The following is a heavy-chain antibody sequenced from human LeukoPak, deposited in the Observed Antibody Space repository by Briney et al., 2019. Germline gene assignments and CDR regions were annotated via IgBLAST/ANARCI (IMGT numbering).Heavy chain of an antibody. CDR1: GFTFSSYA. CDR2: ISGSGGST. Sequence: GGSLRLSCAASGFTFSSYAMSWVRQAPGKALQWVSAISGSGGSTYYADSVKGRFTISRDNSKNTLYLQMNSLRAEDTAVYYCAKNSRTNGYYFYYWGQGALVTVSS. D-gene: IGHD2-8*01. J-gene: IGHJ4*02. CDR3: AKNSRTNGYYFYY. V-gene: IGHV3-23*01.